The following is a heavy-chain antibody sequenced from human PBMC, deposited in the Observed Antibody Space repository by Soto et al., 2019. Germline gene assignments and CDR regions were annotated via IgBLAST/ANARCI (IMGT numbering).Heavy chain of an antibody. CDR1: GGSISSSNW. V-gene: IGHV4-4*02. Sequence: PSETLSLTCAVSGGSISSSNWWSWVRQPPGKGLEWIGEIYHSGSTNYNPSLKSRVTISVDKSKNQFSLKLSSVTAADTAVYYCARVEGDYDSSAPAEAWFDPWGQGTLVTVS. CDR2: IYHSGST. J-gene: IGHJ5*02. CDR3: ARVEGDYDSSAPAEAWFDP. D-gene: IGHD3-22*01.